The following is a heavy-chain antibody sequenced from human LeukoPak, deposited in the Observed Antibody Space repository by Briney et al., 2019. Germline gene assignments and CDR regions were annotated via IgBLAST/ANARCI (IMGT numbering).Heavy chain of an antibody. CDR3: ARGTDRDGYNYDY. V-gene: IGHV1-18*01. CDR1: GYTFTSYG. J-gene: IGHJ4*02. CDR2: ISAYNGNT. D-gene: IGHD5-24*01. Sequence: GASVKVSCKASGYTFTSYGISWVRQAPGQGLEWMGWISAYNGNTNYAQKFQGRVTMTRDTSISTAYTELSRLRSDDTAVYYCARGTDRDGYNYDYWGQGTLVTVSS.